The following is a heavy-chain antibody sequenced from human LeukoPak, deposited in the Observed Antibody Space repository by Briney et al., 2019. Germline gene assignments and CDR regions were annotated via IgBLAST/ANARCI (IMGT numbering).Heavy chain of an antibody. J-gene: IGHJ6*02. CDR3: AGKRFFDWGGEGMDV. Sequence: GGSLRLSCAASGFTFSDYYISWIRQAPGKGLEWVSDISSSGSTIYYADSVKGRFTISRDNAKNSLSLQMNSLTADDTSCYYWAGKRFFDWGGEGMDVWGQGTTVIVSS. V-gene: IGHV3-11*04. CDR1: GFTFSDYY. CDR2: ISSSGSTI. D-gene: IGHD3-9*01.